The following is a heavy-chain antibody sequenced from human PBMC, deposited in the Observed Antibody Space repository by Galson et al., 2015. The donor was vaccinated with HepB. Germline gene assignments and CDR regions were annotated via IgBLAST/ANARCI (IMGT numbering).Heavy chain of an antibody. CDR3: AKAMIFGSAYDI. Sequence: SLRLSCAASGFTFGSYTMGWVRQAPGKGLEWVSDINFDGGRTFYIDSVKGRFTVSRDNSKKTLYLQMNSLRAEDTALYYCAKAMIFGSAYDIWGQGTIVTVSS. CDR1: GFTFGSYT. J-gene: IGHJ3*02. CDR2: INFDGGRT. V-gene: IGHV3-23*01. D-gene: IGHD2-15*01.